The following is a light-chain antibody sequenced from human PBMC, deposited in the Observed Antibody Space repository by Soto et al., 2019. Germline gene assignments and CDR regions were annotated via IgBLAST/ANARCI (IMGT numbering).Light chain of an antibody. J-gene: IGKJ5*01. CDR2: QAS. Sequence: DIQMTQSPSTLSASVGDRVTITCRASESISSWLAWYQQKPGKAPKLLIYQASALEGGVPSRFSGSGSGTEFTLTISSLQPDDFATYYCQQYKTHFLITFGQGTRLEIK. CDR3: QQYKTHFLIT. V-gene: IGKV1-5*03. CDR1: ESISSW.